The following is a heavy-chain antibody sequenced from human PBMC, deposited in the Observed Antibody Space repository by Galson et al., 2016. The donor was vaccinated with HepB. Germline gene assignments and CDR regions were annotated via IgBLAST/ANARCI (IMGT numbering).Heavy chain of an antibody. CDR2: INAANGNI. CDR3: TRGPYENWFDP. J-gene: IGHJ5*02. CDR1: GYTLTRFT. V-gene: IGHV1-3*01. Sequence: SVKVSCKASGYTLTRFTVHWVRQAPGQRLEWMGWINAANGNIKYSQKFLGRVTITGDTSANTSYMELTSLTSEDTAVYYCTRGPYENWFDPWGQGTLVTVSS. D-gene: IGHD2-8*01.